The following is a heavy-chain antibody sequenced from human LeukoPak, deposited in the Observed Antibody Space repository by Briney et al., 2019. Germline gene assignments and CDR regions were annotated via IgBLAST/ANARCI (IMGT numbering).Heavy chain of an antibody. J-gene: IGHJ4*02. Sequence: SETLSLTCNVSGGSVSSYYWSWIRQPPGKGLEWIGYIYYSGTTNYTPSLKSRVTMSVDTSRNQFTLKLSSVTAADTAVYYCARLHYSCDSSGYYLYYFDFWGQGTLVTVSS. D-gene: IGHD3-22*01. CDR1: GGSVSSYY. V-gene: IGHV4-59*08. CDR2: IYYSGTT. CDR3: ARLHYSCDSSGYYLYYFDF.